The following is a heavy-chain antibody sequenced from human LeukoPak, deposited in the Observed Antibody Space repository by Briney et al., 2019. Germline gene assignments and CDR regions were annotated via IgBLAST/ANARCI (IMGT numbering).Heavy chain of an antibody. CDR1: GFTFSDYY. D-gene: IGHD3-16*01. V-gene: IGHV3-11*01. J-gene: IGHJ3*02. Sequence: PGGSLRLSCAASGFTFSDYYMSWIRRAPGKGLEWVSYISSSGSTIYYADSVKGRFTISRDNAKNSLYLQMNSLRAEDTAVYYCARDLRIMITSGAFDIWGQGTMVTVSS. CDR2: ISSSGSTI. CDR3: ARDLRIMITSGAFDI.